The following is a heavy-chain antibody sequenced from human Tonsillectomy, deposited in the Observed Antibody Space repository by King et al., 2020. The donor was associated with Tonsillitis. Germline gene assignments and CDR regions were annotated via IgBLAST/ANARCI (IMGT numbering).Heavy chain of an antibody. CDR2: IYPGDSDT. J-gene: IGHJ3*02. D-gene: IGHD3-9*01. CDR3: TGPGDILTNDAFDI. V-gene: IGHV5-51*01. Sequence: VQLVESGAEVKKPGESLKISCKGSGYIFTGYWIGWVRQMPGKGLEWMGIIYPGDSDTSYSPSFQGQVTISADKSISTAYLQWSSLKASDAAMYYCTGPGDILTNDAFDIWGQGTMVTVSS. CDR1: GYIFTGYW.